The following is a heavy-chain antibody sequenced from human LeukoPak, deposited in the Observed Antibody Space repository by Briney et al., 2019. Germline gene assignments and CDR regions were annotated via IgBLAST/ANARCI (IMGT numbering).Heavy chain of an antibody. Sequence: GGSLRLSCAASGFTFRSYWMSWVRQAPGKGLEWVANIKQDGGGKYYVDSVKGRFTISRDNAKNSLYLQMNSLRAEDTAVYYCARDQWLARTGVDSWGQGTLVTVSS. CDR2: IKQDGGGK. CDR1: GFTFRSYW. D-gene: IGHD6-19*01. J-gene: IGHJ4*02. V-gene: IGHV3-7*04. CDR3: ARDQWLARTGVDS.